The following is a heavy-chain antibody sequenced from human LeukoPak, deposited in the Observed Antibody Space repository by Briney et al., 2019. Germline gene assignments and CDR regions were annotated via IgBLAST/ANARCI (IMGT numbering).Heavy chain of an antibody. CDR1: GGSFSGYY. Sequence: SETQSLTCAVYGGSFSGYYWSWTRQPPGKGLEWIGEINHSGSTNYNPSLKSRVTISVDTSKNQFSLKLSSVTAADTAVYYCARIRGQRYPVDYWGQGTLVTVSS. CDR3: ARIRGQRYPVDY. J-gene: IGHJ4*02. V-gene: IGHV4-34*01. D-gene: IGHD6-25*01. CDR2: INHSGST.